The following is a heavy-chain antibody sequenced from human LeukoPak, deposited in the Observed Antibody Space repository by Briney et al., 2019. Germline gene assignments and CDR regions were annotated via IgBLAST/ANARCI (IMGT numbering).Heavy chain of an antibody. J-gene: IGHJ4*02. CDR1: GFTFSSYA. D-gene: IGHD6-19*01. Sequence: GRSLRLSCAASGFTFSSYAMHWVRQAPGKGLEWVAVISYDGSNKYYADSVKGRFTISRDNSKNTLYLQMNSLRAENTAVYYCARGSGSGWSTKAYWGQGTLVTVSS. V-gene: IGHV3-30*04. CDR3: ARGSGSGWSTKAY. CDR2: ISYDGSNK.